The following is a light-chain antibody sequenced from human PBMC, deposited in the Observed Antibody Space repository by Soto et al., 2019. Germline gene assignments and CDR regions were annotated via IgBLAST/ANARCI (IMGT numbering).Light chain of an antibody. J-gene: IGKJ1*01. V-gene: IGKV1-5*01. CDR3: QQYNRWT. CDR2: DAS. CDR1: QSISSW. Sequence: DIKMTQSPSTLSASVGDRVTITCRASQSISSWLAWYQQKPGKAPKLLIYDASSLESGVPSRFSGSGSGTEFTLTISSLQPDDFATYYCQQYNRWTFGQVTK.